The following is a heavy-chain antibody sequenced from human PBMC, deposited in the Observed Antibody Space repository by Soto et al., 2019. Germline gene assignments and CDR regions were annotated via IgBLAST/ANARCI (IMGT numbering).Heavy chain of an antibody. D-gene: IGHD6-13*01. CDR3: ARGRQQLVQQCFDY. J-gene: IGHJ4*02. CDR1: GGTFSSYA. CDR2: IIPIFGTA. Sequence: SVKVSCKASGGTFSSYAISWVRQAPGQGLEWMGGIIPIFGTANYAQKFQGRVTITADESTSTAYMELSSLRSEDTAVYYCARGRQQLVQQCFDYWGQGTLVTVSS. V-gene: IGHV1-69*13.